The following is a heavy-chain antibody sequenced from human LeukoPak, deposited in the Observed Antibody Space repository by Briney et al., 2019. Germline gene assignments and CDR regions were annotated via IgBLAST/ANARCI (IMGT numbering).Heavy chain of an antibody. Sequence: SETLSLTCTVSRASISSGNYYWSWTRQPAGTGLEWIGRFHTRGSTNYNPSLKSRVIISVDTSKNQFSLKLNSVTAADTAVYYCARVDGSCSGGSCPSGNWFDPWGQGTLVTVSS. CDR1: RASISSGNYY. D-gene: IGHD2-15*01. V-gene: IGHV4-61*02. CDR2: FHTRGST. J-gene: IGHJ5*02. CDR3: ARVDGSCSGGSCPSGNWFDP.